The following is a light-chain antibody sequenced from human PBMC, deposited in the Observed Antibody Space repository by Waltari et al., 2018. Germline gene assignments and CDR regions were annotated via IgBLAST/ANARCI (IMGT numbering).Light chain of an antibody. J-gene: IGKJ1*01. Sequence: ELVLTHSPGTLSFPPGERTTLSCRASQSVSSSYLSWYQQKPGQAPSPHSYGASSRATGIPDRFSGSGSGTDFTLTISRLEPEDFAVYYCQQYGSSPRTFGQGTKVEIK. V-gene: IGKV3-20*01. CDR2: GAS. CDR1: QSVSSSY. CDR3: QQYGSSPRT.